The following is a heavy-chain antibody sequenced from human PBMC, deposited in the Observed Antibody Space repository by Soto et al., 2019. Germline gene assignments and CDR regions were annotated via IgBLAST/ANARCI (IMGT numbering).Heavy chain of an antibody. V-gene: IGHV2-5*02. Sequence: QITLKESGPTLVKPTQTLTLTCTFSGFSLSTSGVGVGWIRQPPGKALEWLALIYWDDDKRDSPSLKSRLTITNDTSNTQVVLTMTNMDPVDTATYYCAHSLIPNWGSRGAFDYWGQGTLVTVSS. D-gene: IGHD7-27*01. CDR1: GFSLSTSGVG. J-gene: IGHJ4*02. CDR3: AHSLIPNWGSRGAFDY. CDR2: IYWDDDK.